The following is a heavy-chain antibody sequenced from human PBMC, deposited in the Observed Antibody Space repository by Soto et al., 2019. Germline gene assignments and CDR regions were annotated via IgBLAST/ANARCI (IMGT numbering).Heavy chain of an antibody. D-gene: IGHD3-10*01. J-gene: IGHJ6*02. CDR3: AKAPPGNSPYYGSGSYSAREGYYGMDV. CDR2: ISYDGSNK. CDR1: GFTFSSYG. Sequence: GGSLRLSCAASGFTFSSYGMHWVRQAPGKGLEWVAVISYDGSNKYYADSVKGRFTISRDNSKNTLYLQMNSLRAEDTAVYYCAKAPPGNSPYYGSGSYSAREGYYGMDVWGQGTTVTVSS. V-gene: IGHV3-30*18.